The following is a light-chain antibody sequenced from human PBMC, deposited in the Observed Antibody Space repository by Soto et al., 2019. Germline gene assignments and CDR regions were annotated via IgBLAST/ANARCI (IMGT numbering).Light chain of an antibody. J-gene: IGLJ3*02. CDR1: SSDVGGYNY. Sequence: QSALTQPPSASGSPGQSVAISCTGSSSDVGGYNYVSWYQQHPGKAPKLMIYEVNKRPSGVPDRFAGSKSGNTASLTVSGFKAEDETGSYCSSYAGSDDLKFGGGTKVTVL. CDR2: EVN. V-gene: IGLV2-8*01. CDR3: SSYAGSDDLK.